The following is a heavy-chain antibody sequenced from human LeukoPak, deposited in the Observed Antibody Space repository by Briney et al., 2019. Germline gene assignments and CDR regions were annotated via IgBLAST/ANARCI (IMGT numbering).Heavy chain of an antibody. CDR1: GFTFSSYE. CDR2: ISSSGSTI. D-gene: IGHD3-16*01. CDR3: ASQGELPSFDY. V-gene: IGHV3-48*03. Sequence: GGSLRLFCAASGFTFSSYEMNWVRQAPGKGLEWVSYISSSGSTIYYADSVKGRFTISRDNAKNSLYLQMNSLRAEDTAVYYCASQGELPSFDYWGQGTLATVSS. J-gene: IGHJ4*02.